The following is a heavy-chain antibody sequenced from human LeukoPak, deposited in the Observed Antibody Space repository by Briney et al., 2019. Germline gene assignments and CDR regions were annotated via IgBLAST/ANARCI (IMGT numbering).Heavy chain of an antibody. CDR3: AREVDSHGTLFYYGMDV. CDR2: TYYRSKWYN. Sequence: SQTPSLTCAISGDSVSSNSAAWNWIRQSPSRGLEWLGRTYYRSKWYNDYAVSVKSRITINPDTSKNQFSLQPNSVSPEDTAVYYCAREVDSHGTLFYYGMDVWGQGTTVTVSS. D-gene: IGHD6-13*01. J-gene: IGHJ6*02. CDR1: GDSVSSNSAA. V-gene: IGHV6-1*01.